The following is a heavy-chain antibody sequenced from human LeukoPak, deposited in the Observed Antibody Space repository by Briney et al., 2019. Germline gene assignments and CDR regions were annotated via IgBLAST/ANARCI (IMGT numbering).Heavy chain of an antibody. CDR1: GGSFSGYY. CDR3: ARVRSYIDY. CDR2: INHSRST. V-gene: IGHV4-34*01. Sequence: SEILSLTCAVYGGSFSGYYWSWIRQPPGKGLEWIGEINHSRSTNYNPSLKSRVTISVDTSKNQFSLKLSSVTAADTAVYYCARVRSYIDYWGQGTLVTVSS. D-gene: IGHD2-15*01. J-gene: IGHJ4*02.